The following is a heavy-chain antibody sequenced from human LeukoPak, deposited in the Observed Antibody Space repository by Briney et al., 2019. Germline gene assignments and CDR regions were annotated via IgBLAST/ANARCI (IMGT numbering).Heavy chain of an antibody. CDR1: GGSISSYY. CDR3: ARDYSSGWYDY. Sequence: SETLSLTCTVSGGSISSYYWTWIRQPPGKGLEWIGSIYYSGSTNYNPSLKSRVTISVDTSKNQLSLKLSSVTAADTAVYYCARDYSSGWYDYWGQGTLVTVSS. D-gene: IGHD6-19*01. CDR2: IYYSGST. V-gene: IGHV4-59*01. J-gene: IGHJ4*02.